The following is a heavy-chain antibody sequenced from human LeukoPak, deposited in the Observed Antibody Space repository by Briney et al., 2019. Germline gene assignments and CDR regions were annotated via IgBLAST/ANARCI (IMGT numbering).Heavy chain of an antibody. CDR1: GYTFTGYY. J-gene: IGHJ3*02. CDR3: AQLITYYYDSSGYYGNAFDI. Sequence: GASVKVSCKASGYTFTGYYMHWVRQAPGQGLEWMGRINPNSGGTNYAQKFQGRVTMTRDTSICTAYMELSRLRSDDTAVYYCAQLITYYYDSSGYYGNAFDIWGQGTMVTVSS. V-gene: IGHV1-2*06. D-gene: IGHD3-22*01. CDR2: INPNSGGT.